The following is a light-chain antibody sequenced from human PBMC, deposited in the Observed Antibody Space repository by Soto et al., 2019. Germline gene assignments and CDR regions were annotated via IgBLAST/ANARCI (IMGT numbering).Light chain of an antibody. J-gene: IGKJ4*01. CDR3: QHLNSYPFT. CDR1: QDITSY. Sequence: DIQLTQSPSFLSASVGDRVTLTCRASQDITSYLAWYQQKPGKAPKLLIYAASTLQSGVPSRFSGSGSGTKFILTISSLQPEDFATYYCQHLNSYPFTFGGGTKVDIK. V-gene: IGKV1-9*01. CDR2: AAS.